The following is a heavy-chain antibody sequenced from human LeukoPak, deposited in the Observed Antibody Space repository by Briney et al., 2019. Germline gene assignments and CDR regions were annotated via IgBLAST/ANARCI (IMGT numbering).Heavy chain of an antibody. V-gene: IGHV1-18*01. J-gene: IGHJ5*02. CDR3: ARVFPACSGASCRYNWFDP. D-gene: IGHD2-15*01. Sequence: ASVKVSCKASGYTFTSYGISWVRQAPGQGLEWMGWISAYNGNTNYAQKLQGRVTMTTDTSTSTAYMELRSLRSDDTAVYYCARVFPACSGASCRYNWFDPWGQGTLVTVSS. CDR2: ISAYNGNT. CDR1: GYTFTSYG.